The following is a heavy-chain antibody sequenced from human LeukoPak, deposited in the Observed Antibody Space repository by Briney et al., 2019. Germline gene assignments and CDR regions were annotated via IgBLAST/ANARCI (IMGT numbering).Heavy chain of an antibody. Sequence: PSETLSLTCTVSGGSISSYYWSWIRQPPGKGLEWIGEINHSGSTNYNPSLKSRVTISVDTSKNQFSLKLSSVTAADTAVYYCASSPRRYDFWSGYPRQIFDYWGQGTLVTVSS. D-gene: IGHD3-3*01. CDR2: INHSGST. CDR1: GGSISSYY. J-gene: IGHJ4*02. CDR3: ASSPRRYDFWSGYPRQIFDY. V-gene: IGHV4-34*01.